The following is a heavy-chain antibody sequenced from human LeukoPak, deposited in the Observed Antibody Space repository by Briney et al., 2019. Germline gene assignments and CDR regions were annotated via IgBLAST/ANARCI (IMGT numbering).Heavy chain of an antibody. CDR2: IIPNSGGT. CDR3: ARSSGYRMATIIGVDY. Sequence: VASVKVSCKASGYTFTGYYMHSVRQAPGQGLEWMGWIIPNSGGTNYAQKFQGRVTMTRDTSISTAYMELRRLRSDDTDVYYCARSSGYRMATIIGVDYWGQGTLVTVSS. V-gene: IGHV1-2*02. J-gene: IGHJ4*02. CDR1: GYTFTGYY. D-gene: IGHD5-24*01.